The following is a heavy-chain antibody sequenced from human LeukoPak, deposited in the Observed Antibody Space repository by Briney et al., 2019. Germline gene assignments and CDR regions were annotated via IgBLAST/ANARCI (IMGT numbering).Heavy chain of an antibody. J-gene: IGHJ6*03. CDR3: ARDEAGARFGAYYMDV. CDR1: GGAISGGAYC. CDR2: ICNSGST. Sequence: SETLSLTCTGSGGAISGGAYCWSWHRQHPGKGLEWIGFICNSGSTDYNPSLKSRAPISVDMSNSQFSLKLRSVTAADTAVYYCARDEAGARFGAYYMDVWGKGTTVTVSS. D-gene: IGHD3-10*01. V-gene: IGHV4-31*03.